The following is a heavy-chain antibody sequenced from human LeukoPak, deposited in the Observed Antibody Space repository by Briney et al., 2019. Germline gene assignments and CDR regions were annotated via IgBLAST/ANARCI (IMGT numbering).Heavy chain of an antibody. CDR2: MYYSGST. CDR1: GDSISSNSYY. J-gene: IGHJ4*02. D-gene: IGHD6-19*01. V-gene: IGHV4-39*07. Sequence: SETLSLTCTVSGDSISSNSYYWGWIRQPPGKGLEWIGSMYYSGSTYYNSSLKSRVTISVDTSKNQFSLKLSSVTAADTAVYYCARVRSSGWGKGFDYWGQGTLVTVSS. CDR3: ARVRSSGWGKGFDY.